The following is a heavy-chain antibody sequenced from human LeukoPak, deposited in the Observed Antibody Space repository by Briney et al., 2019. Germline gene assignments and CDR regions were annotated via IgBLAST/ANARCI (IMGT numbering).Heavy chain of an antibody. CDR1: GFTFSRSD. CDR3: AKVGSYFLGFVDY. V-gene: IGHV3-23*01. CDR2: ISGSGGST. Sequence: GGSLRLSCAASGFTFSRSDMSWIRQTPGKGLEWVSAISGSGGSTYYADSVKGRFTISRDNSKNTLYLQMNSLRAEDTAVYYCAKVGSYFLGFVDYWGQGTLVTVSS. D-gene: IGHD1-26*01. J-gene: IGHJ4*02.